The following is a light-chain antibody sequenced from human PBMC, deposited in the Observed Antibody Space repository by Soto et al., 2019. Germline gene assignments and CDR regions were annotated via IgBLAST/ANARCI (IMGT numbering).Light chain of an antibody. CDR1: SSDVGGYNY. CDR2: EVS. V-gene: IGLV2-8*01. J-gene: IGLJ2*01. CDR3: GSYAGSNIVI. Sequence: QSALTQPPSASGSPGQSVTISCTGTSSDVGGYNYVSWYQQHPGKAPKLMIYEVSKRPSGVPDRFSGSKSDNTASLTVSGLQAEDEAAYYCGSYAGSNIVIFGGGTKLTVL.